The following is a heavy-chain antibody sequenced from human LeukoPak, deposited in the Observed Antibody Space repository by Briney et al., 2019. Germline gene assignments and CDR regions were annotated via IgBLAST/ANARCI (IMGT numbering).Heavy chain of an antibody. D-gene: IGHD3-10*01. J-gene: IGHJ5*02. CDR2: ISAYNGNT. CDR1: GYTFTSYG. V-gene: IGHV1-18*04. CDR3: ARSGYGSGSYRWFDP. Sequence: ASVKVSCRASGYTFTSYGISWVRQAPGQGLEWMGWISAYNGNTNYAQKLQVRVTMTTDTSTSTAYMELRSLRSDDTAVYYCARSGYGSGSYRWFDPWGQGTLVTVSS.